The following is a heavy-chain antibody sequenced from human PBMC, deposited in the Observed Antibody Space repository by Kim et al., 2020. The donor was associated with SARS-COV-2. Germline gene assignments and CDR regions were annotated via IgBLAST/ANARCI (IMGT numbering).Heavy chain of an antibody. CDR2: ISSSSSYI. J-gene: IGHJ6*03. Sequence: GGSLRLSCAASGFTFSSYSMNWVRQAPGKGLEWVSSISSSSSYIYYADSVKGRFTISRDNAKNSLYLQMNSLRAEDTAVYYCARDCSEWLLPLVYYYYYMDVWGKGTTVTVSS. D-gene: IGHD3-3*01. V-gene: IGHV3-21*01. CDR3: ARDCSEWLLPLVYYYYYMDV. CDR1: GFTFSSYS.